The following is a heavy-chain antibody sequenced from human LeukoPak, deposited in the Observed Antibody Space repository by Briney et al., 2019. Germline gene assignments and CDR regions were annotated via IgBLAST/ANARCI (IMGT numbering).Heavy chain of an antibody. CDR3: ARIAVAGGYYYYYMDV. V-gene: IGHV4-61*02. D-gene: IGHD6-19*01. J-gene: IGHJ6*03. CDR2: IYTSGST. CDR1: GGSISSGSYY. Sequence: PSQTLSLTGTVSGGSISSGSYYWSWIRQPAGKGLEWIGRIYTSGSTNYNPSLKSRVTISVDTSKNQFSLKLSSVTAADRAVYYCARIAVAGGYYYYYMDVWGKGTTVTVSS.